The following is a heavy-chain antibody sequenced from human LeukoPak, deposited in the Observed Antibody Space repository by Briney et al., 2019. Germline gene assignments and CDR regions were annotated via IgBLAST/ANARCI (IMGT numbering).Heavy chain of an antibody. CDR3: ARGGWSSGNLKYFDY. CDR2: INHSGST. V-gene: IGHV4-34*01. Sequence: SETLSFTCAVYGGSFSGYYWSWIRQPPGKGLEWIGEINHSGSTNYNPSLKSRVTISVDTSKNQFSLKLSSVTAADTAVYYCARGGWSSGNLKYFDYWGQGTLVTVSS. CDR1: GGSFSGYY. J-gene: IGHJ4*02. D-gene: IGHD4-23*01.